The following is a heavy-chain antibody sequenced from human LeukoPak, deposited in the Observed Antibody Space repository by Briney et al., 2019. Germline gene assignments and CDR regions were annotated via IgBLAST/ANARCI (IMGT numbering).Heavy chain of an antibody. D-gene: IGHD6-13*01. Sequence: GGSLRLSCAASGFTFTSFGMHWVRQAPGKGLEWVAVISYDGSNKYYAESVKGRFTISRDNTKNTLYLQMNSLRAEDTAVYYCARLAAAGNIWFDPWGQGTLVTVSS. CDR1: GFTFTSFG. CDR3: ARLAAAGNIWFDP. J-gene: IGHJ5*02. CDR2: ISYDGSNK. V-gene: IGHV3-30*03.